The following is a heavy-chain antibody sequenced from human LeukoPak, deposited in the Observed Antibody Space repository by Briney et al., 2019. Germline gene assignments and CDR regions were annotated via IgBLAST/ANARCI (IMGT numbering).Heavy chain of an antibody. Sequence: SGGSLRLSCAASGFTFSSYGMHWVRQAPGKGLEWVAVISYDGSNKYYADSVKGRFTISRDNSKNTLYLRMNSQRPEDTAVYYCAKGVHSAIVVARGLEGADYWGQGTRVTVSS. J-gene: IGHJ4*02. V-gene: IGHV3-30*18. D-gene: IGHD3-22*01. CDR3: AKGVHSAIVVARGLEGADY. CDR2: ISYDGSNK. CDR1: GFTFSSYG.